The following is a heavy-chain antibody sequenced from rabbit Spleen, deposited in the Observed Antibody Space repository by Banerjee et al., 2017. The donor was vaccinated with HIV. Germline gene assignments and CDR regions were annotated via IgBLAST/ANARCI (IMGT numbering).Heavy chain of an antibody. CDR1: GFSFSNKAV. J-gene: IGHJ4*01. Sequence: QEQLVESGGGLVRPEGYLKLSCTASGFSFSNKAVMCWVCQAPGKGRQWIACINAVTGKAVYASWAKGRFNFSKTSSTTVTLQMTSLTAADTTTYFCARAYPGYAGYNYWDLWGPGTIVTVS. CDR2: INAVTGKA. CDR3: ARAYPGYAGYNYWDL. D-gene: IGHD8-1*01. V-gene: IGHV1S45*01.